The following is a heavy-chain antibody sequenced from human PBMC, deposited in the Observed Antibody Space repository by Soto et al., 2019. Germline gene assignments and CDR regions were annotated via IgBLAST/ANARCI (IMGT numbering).Heavy chain of an antibody. J-gene: IGHJ3*02. CDR1: GYTFNKFY. CDR3: AKNILVTLPDGYDI. V-gene: IGHV1-2*02. D-gene: IGHD2-15*01. CDR2: IAPNSGDT. Sequence: ASVKVSCKASGYTFNKFYMHWVRQAPGQGLEWMGWIAPNSGDTNIAQKFQGRVTMTRDTSINTAYMDLNSLRSDDTAVYYCAKNILVTLPDGYDIWGQGTMVTVSS.